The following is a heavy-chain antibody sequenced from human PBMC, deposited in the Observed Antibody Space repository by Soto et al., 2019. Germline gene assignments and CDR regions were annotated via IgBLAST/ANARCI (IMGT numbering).Heavy chain of an antibody. CDR2: IIPFFRTT. CDR1: GGPFNSYG. CDR3: GRTLSRVEWELRTYYYDYYSMDV. Sequence: QVQLVQSGAEAKRPGSSVKVSCQASGGPFNSYGVSWVRQAPGQGLEWMGGIIPFFRTTNYAQKFQGRVTITADESTSTAYMELSSLRSEDTAVYYCGRTLSRVEWELRTYYYDYYSMDVWGQGTTVTVSS. D-gene: IGHD1-26*01. V-gene: IGHV1-69*01. J-gene: IGHJ6*02.